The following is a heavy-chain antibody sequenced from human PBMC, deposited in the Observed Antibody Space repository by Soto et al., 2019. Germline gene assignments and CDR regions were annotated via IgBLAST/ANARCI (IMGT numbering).Heavy chain of an antibody. CDR1: GGSFSCYY. D-gene: IGHD6-13*01. CDR2: ISNSGGNT. J-gene: IGHJ4*02. V-gene: IGHV3-23*01. Sequence: ETLSLTCAVYGGSFSCYYWSWIRQPPGKGLEWVSVISNSGGNTYYADSVKCRCTIARDNSKNTFYLQRNRLRAEDTAVYYGAIDGASSWSDWDCWGKETLMTDAS. CDR3: AIDGASSWSDWDC.